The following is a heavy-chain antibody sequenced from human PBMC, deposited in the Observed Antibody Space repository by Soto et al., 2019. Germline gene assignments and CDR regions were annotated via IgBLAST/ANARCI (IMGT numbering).Heavy chain of an antibody. Sequence: SVKVSCKASGGTFSSYAISWVRQAPGQGLEWMGGIIPIFGTANYAQKFQGRVTITADESTSTAYMELSSLRSEDTAVYYCARGGWELLEDYYYYYGMDVWGQGTTVTVSS. CDR1: GGTFSSYA. CDR3: ARGGWELLEDYYYYYGMDV. D-gene: IGHD1-26*01. V-gene: IGHV1-69*13. CDR2: IIPIFGTA. J-gene: IGHJ6*02.